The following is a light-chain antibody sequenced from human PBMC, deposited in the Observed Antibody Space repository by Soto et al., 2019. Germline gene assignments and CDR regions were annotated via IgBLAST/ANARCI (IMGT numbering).Light chain of an antibody. J-gene: IGLJ1*01. CDR1: SSDVGGYNY. CDR2: EVS. V-gene: IGLV2-14*01. Sequence: QSALTQPASVSGSPGQSITISCTGTSSDVGGYNYVSWYQQHTGKAPKLMIYEVSNRPSGVSNRFSGSKSGNTASLTISGLQAEDEADYYCSSYISSSIDYVFGTGTKVTVL. CDR3: SSYISSSIDYV.